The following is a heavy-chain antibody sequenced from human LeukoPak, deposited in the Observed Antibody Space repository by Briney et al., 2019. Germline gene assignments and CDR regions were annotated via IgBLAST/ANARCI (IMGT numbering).Heavy chain of an antibody. CDR2: INPNSGGT. J-gene: IGHJ6*02. V-gene: IGHV1-2*02. Sequence: ASVKVSCKASGYTFTGYYMHWVRQAPGQGLEWMGWINPNSGGTNYAQKFQGRVTMTRDTSISTAYMELSRLRSDDTAVYYCAREAASIQLWLSRGMDVWGQGTTVTVSS. CDR3: AREAASIQLWLSRGMDV. CDR1: GYTFTGYY. D-gene: IGHD5-18*01.